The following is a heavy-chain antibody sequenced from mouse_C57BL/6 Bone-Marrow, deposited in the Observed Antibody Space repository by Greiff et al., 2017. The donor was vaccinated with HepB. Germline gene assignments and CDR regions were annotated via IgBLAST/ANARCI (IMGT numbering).Heavy chain of an antibody. J-gene: IGHJ3*01. Sequence: QVQLQQPGAELVKPGASVKMSCKASGYTFTSYWITWVKQRPGQGLEWIGDIYPGSGSTNYNEKFKSKATLTVDTSSSTAYMQLSSLTSEDSAVYYCARFGDDYERNWFAYWGQGTLVTVSA. CDR1: GYTFTSYW. CDR2: IYPGSGST. V-gene: IGHV1-55*01. CDR3: ARFGDDYERNWFAY. D-gene: IGHD2-4*01.